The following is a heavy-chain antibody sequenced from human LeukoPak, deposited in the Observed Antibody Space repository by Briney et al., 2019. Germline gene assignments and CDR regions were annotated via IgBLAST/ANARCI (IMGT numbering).Heavy chain of an antibody. CDR2: ITYSGST. Sequence: SETLSLTCTVSGGSISNYFWSWIRQPPGKGLEWIGFITYSGSTDHNPSLKSRVTISVDASKNQFSLKFTSVTAADTAVYYCVRHTTSGWYQVVYWGQGTLVTVSS. CDR1: GGSISNYF. CDR3: VRHTTSGWYQVVY. J-gene: IGHJ4*02. D-gene: IGHD6-19*01. V-gene: IGHV4-59*01.